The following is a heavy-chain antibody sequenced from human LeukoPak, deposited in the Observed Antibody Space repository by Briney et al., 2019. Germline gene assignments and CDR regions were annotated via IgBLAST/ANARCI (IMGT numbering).Heavy chain of an antibody. J-gene: IGHJ4*02. D-gene: IGHD3-16*02. CDR3: ATTYVWGSYRHDY. CDR2: INPNSGGT. Sequence: GASVKVSCKASGYTFTGYFVHWVRQAPGQGLGWMGWINPNSGGTNYAQKFQGWVTMTRDTSISTAYMELSRLRSDDTAVYYCATTYVWGSYRHDYWGQGTLVTVSS. CDR1: GYTFTGYF. V-gene: IGHV1-2*04.